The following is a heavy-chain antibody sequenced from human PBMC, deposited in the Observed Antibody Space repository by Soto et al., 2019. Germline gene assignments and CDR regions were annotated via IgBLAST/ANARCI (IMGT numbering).Heavy chain of an antibody. CDR1: GFIFTDYA. V-gene: IGHV3-23*01. Sequence: EAQLLESGGGLVQPGGCLRLSCATSGFIFTDYAMTWFRQAPGKGMEWVSTINSGGRTYYADAVKGRFTISRDNSKNNLYLQMTSLRADDTAIYYCAKGYTGDRGYDFFDYWGQGLLVTVSS. CDR2: INSGGRT. CDR3: AKGYTGDRGYDFFDY. D-gene: IGHD5-12*01. J-gene: IGHJ4*02.